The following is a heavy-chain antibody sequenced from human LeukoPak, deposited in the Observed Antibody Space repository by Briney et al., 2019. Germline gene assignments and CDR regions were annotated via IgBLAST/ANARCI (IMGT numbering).Heavy chain of an antibody. V-gene: IGHV4-4*09. D-gene: IGHD1-20*01. J-gene: IGHJ4*02. CDR3: ARWCHNWNYFCY. CDR1: GGSISSYY. CDR2: IYTSGST. Sequence: SETLSLTCTVSGGSISSYYWSWIRQPPGKGLEWIGYIYTSGSTNYNPSLKSRVTISVDTSKNQFSLKLSSVTAADTAVYYCARWCHNWNYFCYWGQGTLVTVSS.